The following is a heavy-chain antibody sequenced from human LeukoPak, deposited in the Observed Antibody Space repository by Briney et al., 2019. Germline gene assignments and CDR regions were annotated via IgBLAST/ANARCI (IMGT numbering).Heavy chain of an antibody. CDR3: ATVSSYGLYYFDY. CDR2: FDPEDGET. J-gene: IGHJ4*02. D-gene: IGHD5-18*01. CDR1: GYTFTELS. V-gene: IGHV1-24*01. Sequence: WASVKVSCKVSGYTFTELSMHWVRQAPGKGLEWMGGFDPEDGETIYAQKFQGRVTMTEDTSADTAYMELSSLRSEDTAVYYCATVSSYGLYYFDYWGQGTLVTVSS.